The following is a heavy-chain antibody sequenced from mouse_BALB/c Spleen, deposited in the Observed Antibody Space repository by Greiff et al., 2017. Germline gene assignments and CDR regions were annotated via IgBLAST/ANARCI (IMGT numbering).Heavy chain of an antibody. J-gene: IGHJ3*01. CDR1: GFSLTSYG. CDR2: IWAGGST. D-gene: IGHD1-2*01. CDR3: ARERDQFITTATWFAY. Sequence: VKLMESGPGLVAPSQSLSITCTVSGFSLTSYGVHWVRQPPGKGLEWLGVIWAGGSTNYNSALMSRLSISKDNSKSQVFLKMNSLQTDDTAMYYCARERDQFITTATWFAYWGQGTLVTVSA. V-gene: IGHV2-9*02.